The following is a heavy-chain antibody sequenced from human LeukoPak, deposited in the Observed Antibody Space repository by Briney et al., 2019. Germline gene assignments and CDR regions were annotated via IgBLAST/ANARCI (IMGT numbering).Heavy chain of an antibody. V-gene: IGHV5-51*01. CDR2: IYPGYSDT. CDR3: ARYSLLPSSTVTTNYYYMDV. D-gene: IGHD4-11*01. Sequence: GESLKISCKGSAYSFTNYWLAWVRQMPGKGLDWMGIIYPGYSDTRYSPSFQGQVTIPADKSISTAYLQWSSLKASDTAVYYCARYSLLPSSTVTTNYYYMDVWGKGTTVTVSS. CDR1: AYSFTNYW. J-gene: IGHJ6*03.